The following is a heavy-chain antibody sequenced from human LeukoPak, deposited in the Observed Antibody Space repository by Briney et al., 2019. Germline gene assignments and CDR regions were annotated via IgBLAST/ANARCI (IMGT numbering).Heavy chain of an antibody. J-gene: IGHJ6*03. V-gene: IGHV4-31*03. D-gene: IGHD2-15*01. Sequence: TLSLTCTVSGGSISSGGYYWSWIRQHPGKGLEWIGYIYYSGSTYYNPSLKSRVTISVDTSKNQFSLKLSSVTAADTAVYYCARVRYCSGGSCYSPYYYYMDVWGNGTTVTVSS. CDR3: ARVRYCSGGSCYSPYYYYMDV. CDR1: GGSISSGGYY. CDR2: IYYSGST.